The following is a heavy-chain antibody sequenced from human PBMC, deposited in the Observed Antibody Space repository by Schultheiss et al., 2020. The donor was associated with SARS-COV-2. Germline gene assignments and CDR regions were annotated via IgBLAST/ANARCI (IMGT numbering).Heavy chain of an antibody. Sequence: GGSLRLSCAASGFTFSDYSMTWIRQVPGKGLEWVAYISVSISYTDYADSVKGRFTISRDNSKNTLYLQMNSLSAEDTAVYYCARAFFSGAYVDYFDYWGQGALVTVSS. CDR1: GFTFSDYS. V-gene: IGHV3-11*05. CDR2: ISVSISYT. J-gene: IGHJ4*02. D-gene: IGHD1-26*01. CDR3: ARAFFSGAYVDYFDY.